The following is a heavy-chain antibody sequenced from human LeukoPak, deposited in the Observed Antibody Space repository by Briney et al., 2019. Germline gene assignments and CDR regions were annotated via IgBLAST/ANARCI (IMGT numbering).Heavy chain of an antibody. V-gene: IGHV3-21*01. D-gene: IGHD3-22*01. J-gene: IGHJ5*02. Sequence: GGSLRLSCAASGFTCSSYAMSWVRQAPGKGLEWVSSISSSSSYIYYADSVKGRFTISRDNAKNSLYLQMNSLRAEDTAVYYCARDGITMIVPNWFDPWGQGTLVTVSS. CDR2: ISSSSSYI. CDR1: GFTCSSYA. CDR3: ARDGITMIVPNWFDP.